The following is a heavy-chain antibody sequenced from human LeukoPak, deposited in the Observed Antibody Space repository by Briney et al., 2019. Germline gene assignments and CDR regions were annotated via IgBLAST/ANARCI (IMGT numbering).Heavy chain of an antibody. CDR1: RGSISNYY. V-gene: IGHV4-59*12. D-gene: IGHD3-16*01. J-gene: IGHJ5*02. Sequence: SETLSLTCTVSRGSISNYYWSWIRQPPGEGLEWIGYIYYSGNTNYNPSLKSRVTMSVDTSKNQFSLKLSSVTAADTAVYYCAREWGLDPWGQGTLVTVSS. CDR3: AREWGLDP. CDR2: IYYSGNT.